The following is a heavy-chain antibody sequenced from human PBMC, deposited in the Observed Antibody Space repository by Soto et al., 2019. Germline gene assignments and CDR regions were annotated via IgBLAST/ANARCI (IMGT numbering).Heavy chain of an antibody. CDR2: IIPIFGTA. Sequence: GASVKVSCKASGGTFSSYAISWVRQAPGQGLEWMGGIIPIFGTANYAQKFQGRVTITADESTSTAYMELSSLRSEDAAVYYCAISIAVAAPFDYWGQGTLVTVSS. D-gene: IGHD6-19*01. J-gene: IGHJ4*02. V-gene: IGHV1-69*13. CDR1: GGTFSSYA. CDR3: AISIAVAAPFDY.